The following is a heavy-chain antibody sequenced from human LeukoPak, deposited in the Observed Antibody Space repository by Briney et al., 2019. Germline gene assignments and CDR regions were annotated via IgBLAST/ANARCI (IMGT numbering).Heavy chain of an antibody. CDR2: INPNSGGT. Sequence: VASVKVSCKASGYTFTGYYMHWVRQAHGQGLEWMGWINPNSGGTNYAQKFQGRVTMTRDTSISTAYMELSRLRSDDTAVYYCARLNILTGYSPDYWGQGTLVTVSS. J-gene: IGHJ4*02. CDR3: ARLNILTGYSPDY. V-gene: IGHV1-2*02. D-gene: IGHD3-9*01. CDR1: GYTFTGYY.